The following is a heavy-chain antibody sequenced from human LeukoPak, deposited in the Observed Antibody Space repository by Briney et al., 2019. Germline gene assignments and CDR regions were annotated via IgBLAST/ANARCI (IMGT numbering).Heavy chain of an antibody. CDR2: ISYDGTDK. J-gene: IGHJ4*02. V-gene: IGHV3-30*18. CDR1: ALSFIIYG. Sequence: PGGCLRPSFAPSALSFIIYGMHWARQPPGKGMGWVPVISYDGTDKSYADSVKGQFTISRDNYKTTLYLQMNSLSAEDTAVYYCAKGLPADYWGQGILVTVSS. CDR3: AKGLPADY.